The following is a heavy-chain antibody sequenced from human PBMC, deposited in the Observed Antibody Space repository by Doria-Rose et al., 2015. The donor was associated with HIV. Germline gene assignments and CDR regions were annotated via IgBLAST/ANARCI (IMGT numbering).Heavy chain of an antibody. CDR1: GVSLSSPGMG. D-gene: IGHD6-13*01. Sequence: QITLKESGPVLVKPTETLTLTCTVSGVSLSSPGMGVSWIRQPPGKALEWLANNFSDDERSYKTYLKSRLTISRGTSKSQVALTMTDMDPVDTATCYCARIKSSRWYHKYYFDFWGQGTLVIVSA. V-gene: IGHV2-26*01. J-gene: IGHJ4*02. CDR2: NFSDDER. CDR3: ARIKSSRWYHKYYFDF.